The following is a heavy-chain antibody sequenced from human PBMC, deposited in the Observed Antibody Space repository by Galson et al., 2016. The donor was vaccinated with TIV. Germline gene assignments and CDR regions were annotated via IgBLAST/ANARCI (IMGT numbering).Heavy chain of an antibody. CDR1: GFTFSGYS. J-gene: IGHJ4*02. Sequence: SLRLSCAASGFTFSGYSMNWVRQAPGKGLEWVSFISSTLSDTFYADSVKGRFSISRDNTKNSVYLQMNNLSAEDMAVYYCVSSRGTDFWRNLDFWGQGTLVTVSS. CDR3: VSSRGTDFWRNLDF. D-gene: IGHD3-3*01. V-gene: IGHV3-21*01. CDR2: ISSTLSDT.